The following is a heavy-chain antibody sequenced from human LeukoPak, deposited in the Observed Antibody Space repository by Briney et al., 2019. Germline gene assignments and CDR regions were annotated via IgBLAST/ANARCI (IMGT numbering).Heavy chain of an antibody. CDR1: AYG. J-gene: IGHJ4*02. V-gene: IGHV3-33*01. CDR3: ARDWKTNSFDY. D-gene: IGHD1-1*01. Sequence: PGGSLRLSCAASAYGMHWVRQASGKGLKWVAFIYYDGSNIYYADYVKGRFTISRDISKNTLYLQMDSLRAEDTAIYYCARDWKTNSFDYWGQGTLVTVSS. CDR2: IYYDGSNI.